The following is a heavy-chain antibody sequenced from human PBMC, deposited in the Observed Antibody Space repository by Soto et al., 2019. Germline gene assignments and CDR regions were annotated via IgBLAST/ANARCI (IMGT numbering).Heavy chain of an antibody. D-gene: IGHD3-22*01. CDR3: ARGSXYYDSSGPERGIVNFDP. J-gene: IGHJ5*02. Sequence: SETLSLTCTVSGGSISGYYWSWIRQPPGKGLEWIGYIYYSGSTNYNPSLKSRVTISVDTSKNQFSLKLSSVTAADTAVYYCARGSXYYDSSGPERGIVNFDPWGQGTLVTVSS. CDR2: IYYSGST. V-gene: IGHV4-59*01. CDR1: GGSISGYY.